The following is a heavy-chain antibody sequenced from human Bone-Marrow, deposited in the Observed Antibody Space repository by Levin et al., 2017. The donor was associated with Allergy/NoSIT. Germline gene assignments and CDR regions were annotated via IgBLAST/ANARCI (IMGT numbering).Heavy chain of an antibody. Sequence: AGESLKISCAASGFTFSNYNMNWVRQAPGKGLEWVSSISTSSNYIYYADSVKGRFTISRDNAKNSLYLQMYNLRAEDTAVYYCATKGIAGDRPSYFFDSWGQGTLVTVSS. CDR1: GFTFSNYN. CDR2: ISTSSNYI. J-gene: IGHJ4*02. CDR3: ATKGIAGDRPSYFFDS. V-gene: IGHV3-21*01. D-gene: IGHD6-13*01.